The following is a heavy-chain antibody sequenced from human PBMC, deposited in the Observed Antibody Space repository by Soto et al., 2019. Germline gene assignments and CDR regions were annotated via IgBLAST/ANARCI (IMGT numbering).Heavy chain of an antibody. CDR3: ARDTRQCCSGGSSTWDYFDY. J-gene: IGHJ4*02. Sequence: GGSLRLSCAASGFTFSSYGMHWVHQAPGKGLEWVAVIWYDGSNKYYADSVKGRFTISRDNSKNTLYLQMNSLRAEDTAVYYCARDTRQCCSGGSSTWDYFDYWGQGTLVTVSS. V-gene: IGHV3-33*01. CDR2: IWYDGSNK. D-gene: IGHD2-15*01. CDR1: GFTFSSYG.